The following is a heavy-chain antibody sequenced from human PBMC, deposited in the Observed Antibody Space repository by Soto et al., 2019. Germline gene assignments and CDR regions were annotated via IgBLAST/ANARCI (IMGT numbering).Heavy chain of an antibody. J-gene: IGHJ6*02. Sequence: QVPLVQSGAEVKKPGASVKVSCKASGYTFTSYAMHWVRQAPGQRLEWMGWINAGNGNTKYSQKFQGRVTITRDTSASTAYMELSRLRSEDTAVYYCARGKRYSSGWYGSAQGFNYYYYYGMDVWGQGTTVTVSS. D-gene: IGHD6-13*01. CDR2: INAGNGNT. CDR3: ARGKRYSSGWYGSAQGFNYYYYYGMDV. V-gene: IGHV1-3*01. CDR1: GYTFTSYA.